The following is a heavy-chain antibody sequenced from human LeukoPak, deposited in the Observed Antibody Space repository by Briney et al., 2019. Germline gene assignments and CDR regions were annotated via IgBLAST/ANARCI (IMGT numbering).Heavy chain of an antibody. CDR2: IKPDGSEK. Sequence: GGSLRLSCAASGFTFSSSWMSWVRQAPGKGLEWVANIKPDGSEKYYVDSVKGRFTISRDNAKNSLYLQMNSLRAEDTAVYYCARDAGGYYDSSGYSLLFDYWGQGTLVTVSS. CDR3: ARDAGGYYDSSGYSLLFDY. CDR1: GFTFSSSW. V-gene: IGHV3-7*01. D-gene: IGHD3-22*01. J-gene: IGHJ4*02.